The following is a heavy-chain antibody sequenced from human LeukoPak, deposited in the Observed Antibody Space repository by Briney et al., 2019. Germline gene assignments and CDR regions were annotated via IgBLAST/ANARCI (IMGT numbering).Heavy chain of an antibody. J-gene: IGHJ4*02. V-gene: IGHV3-21*01. CDR1: AFTLSTFR. Sequence: GRSLTLSCAASAFTLSTFRMDWVRQPQGEVLEWVSQVSSSRSYIYDSDSVKGRFTISRNNAKNSLYLQMKSLRAEDTAVYYCARDGDTRVYYFSDFWGQGTLVTVSS. CDR2: VSSSRSYI. D-gene: IGHD3-10*01. CDR3: ARDGDTRVYYFSDF.